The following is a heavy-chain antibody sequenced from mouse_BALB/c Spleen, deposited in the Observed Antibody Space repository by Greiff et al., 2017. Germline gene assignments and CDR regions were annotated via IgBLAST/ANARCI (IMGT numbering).Heavy chain of an antibody. V-gene: IGHV2-9*02. J-gene: IGHJ3*01. D-gene: IGHD2-4*01. Sequence: VMLVESGPGLVAPSQSLSITCTVSGFSLTSYGVHWVRQPPGKGLEWLGVIWAGGSPNYTSALMSRLSISKDNSKSQVFLKMNSLQTDDTAMYYCARDREDYGVAYWGQGTLVTVSA. CDR2: IWAGGSP. CDR3: ARDREDYGVAY. CDR1: GFSLTSYG.